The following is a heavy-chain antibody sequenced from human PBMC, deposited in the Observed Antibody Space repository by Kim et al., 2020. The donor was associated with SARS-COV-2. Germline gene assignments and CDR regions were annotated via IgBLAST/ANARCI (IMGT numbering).Heavy chain of an antibody. Sequence: ESVKGRFTISRDNSKNTLYLQMNSLRAEDTAVYYCARDCSIAAALYYFDYWGQGTLVTVSS. CDR3: ARDCSIAAALYYFDY. D-gene: IGHD6-13*01. V-gene: IGHV3-30*01. J-gene: IGHJ4*02.